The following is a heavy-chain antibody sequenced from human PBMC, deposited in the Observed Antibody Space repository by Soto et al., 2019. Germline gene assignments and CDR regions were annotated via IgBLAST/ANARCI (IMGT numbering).Heavy chain of an antibody. J-gene: IGHJ6*03. CDR3: AREGGAYDILTGALFDPWGQGTLVTVSSGKPLKQDIVVVPADSPYYYYYMDV. Sequence: PSETLSLTCAVYGGSFSGYYWSWIRQPPGKGLEWIGEINHSGSTNYNPSLKSRVTISVDTSKNQFSLKLSSVTAADTAVYYCAREGGAYDILTGALFDPWGQGTLVTVSSGKPLKQDIVVVPADSPYYYYYMDVWGKGTTVTVSS. CDR1: GGSFSGYY. CDR2: INHSGST. V-gene: IGHV4-34*01. D-gene: IGHD2-2*01.